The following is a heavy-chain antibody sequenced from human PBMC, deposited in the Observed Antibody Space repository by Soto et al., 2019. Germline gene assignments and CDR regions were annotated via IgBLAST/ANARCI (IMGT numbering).Heavy chain of an antibody. CDR1: GGSISSGGYY. V-gene: IGHV4-31*03. J-gene: IGHJ5*02. Sequence: SETLSLTCTVSGGSISSGGYYWSWIRQHPGKGLEWIGYIYYSGSTYYNPSLKSRVTISVDTSKNQFSLKLSSVTAADTAVYYCARDTYDSSGRYNWFDPWGQGTLVTVSS. D-gene: IGHD3-22*01. CDR2: IYYSGST. CDR3: ARDTYDSSGRYNWFDP.